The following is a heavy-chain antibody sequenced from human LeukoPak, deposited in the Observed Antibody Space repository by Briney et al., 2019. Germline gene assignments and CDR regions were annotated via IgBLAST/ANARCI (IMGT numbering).Heavy chain of an antibody. J-gene: IGHJ4*02. CDR1: GSPFSTNA. D-gene: IGHD3-10*01. Sequence: PGGSLSLSCAAFGSPFSTNAWSWARQPPGRGLGGVSAISGSGGSTYYADSVKGRFTISRDNSKNTLNLQMNSLRAEDTAVYYCANTITVRGVVRDYYFDYWGQGTLVTVSS. CDR3: ANTITVRGVVRDYYFDY. CDR2: ISGSGGST. V-gene: IGHV3-23*01.